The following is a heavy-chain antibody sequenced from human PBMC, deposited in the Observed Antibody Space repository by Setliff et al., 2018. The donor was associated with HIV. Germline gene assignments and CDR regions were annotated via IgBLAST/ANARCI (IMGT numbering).Heavy chain of an antibody. Sequence: PSETLSLTCSVSGGSVIKDNFXXXXIRXXXAKGLXXIXXXXXTGXTYXNPPLXSRVXXXVXTTKNEFSLNLRSVTAADTAVYFCARXXANYHDSSGFYFXXXXXXDXXGQGXLVTVS. CDR2: XXXTGXT. V-gene: IGHV4-39*01. D-gene: IGHD3-22*01. CDR1: GGSVIKDNFX. CDR3: ARXXANYHDSSGFYFXXXXXXDX. J-gene: IGHJ4*02.